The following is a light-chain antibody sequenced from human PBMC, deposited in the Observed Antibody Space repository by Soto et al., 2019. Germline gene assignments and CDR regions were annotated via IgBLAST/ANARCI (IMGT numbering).Light chain of an antibody. V-gene: IGKV1-5*03. CDR3: QQYESFPRT. CDR1: QSINNW. J-gene: IGKJ1*01. CDR2: KAS. Sequence: DIQMTQSPSTLSASVGDRVTITCRASQSINNWLAWYQQKPGKAPKLFIFKASTLVSGGPSRLSSSGSGTEFPLSISSLQPDDFATYFCQQYESFPRTFGQGTKVEIK.